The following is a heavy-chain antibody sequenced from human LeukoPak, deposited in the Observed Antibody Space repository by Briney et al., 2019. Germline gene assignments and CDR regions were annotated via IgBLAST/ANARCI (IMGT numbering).Heavy chain of an antibody. CDR2: ISAYNGNT. V-gene: IGHV1-18*01. Sequence: AASVKVSCKASGYTFTIYGISWVRQAPGQGLEWMGWISAYNGNTNYAQKLQGRVTMTTDTSTSTAYMELRSLRSDDTAVYYCARDQGAMIVVGAVGDREISSYIDIWGQGTMDTVSS. CDR1: GYTFTIYG. CDR3: ARDQGAMIVVGAVGDREISSYIDI. J-gene: IGHJ3*02. D-gene: IGHD3-22*01.